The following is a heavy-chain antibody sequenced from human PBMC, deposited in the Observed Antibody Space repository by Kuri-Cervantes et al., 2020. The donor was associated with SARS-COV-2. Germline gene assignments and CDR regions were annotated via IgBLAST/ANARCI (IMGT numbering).Heavy chain of an antibody. CDR1: GFTFSSYG. V-gene: IGHV3-30*02. J-gene: IGHJ6*03. D-gene: IGHD1-26*01. Sequence: GGSLRLSCAASGFTFSSYGMHWVRQAPGKGLEWVAFIRYDGSNKCYADSVKGRFTISRDNSKNTLYLQMNSLKTEDTAVYYCTTDGVPSGSYYFLDYYYYMDVWGKGTTVTVSS. CDR3: TTDGVPSGSYYFLDYYYYMDV. CDR2: IRYDGSNK.